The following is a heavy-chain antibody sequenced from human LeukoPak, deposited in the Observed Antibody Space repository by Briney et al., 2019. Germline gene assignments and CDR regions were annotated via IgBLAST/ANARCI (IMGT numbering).Heavy chain of an antibody. CDR3: AKDSTFVVSPAKTPND. D-gene: IGHD2-15*01. Sequence: PGGSLRLSCAASGFTFSSYAMSWVRQAPGKGLEWVSAISGSGGSTYYADSVKGRFTISRDNSKNTLYLQMNSLRAEDTAVYYCAKDSTFVVSPAKTPNDWGQGTLVTVSS. CDR2: ISGSGGST. CDR1: GFTFSSYA. V-gene: IGHV3-23*01. J-gene: IGHJ4*02.